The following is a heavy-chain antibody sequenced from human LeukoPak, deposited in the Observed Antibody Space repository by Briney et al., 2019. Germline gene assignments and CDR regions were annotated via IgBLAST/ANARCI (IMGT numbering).Heavy chain of an antibody. V-gene: IGHV4-34*01. D-gene: IGHD5-12*01. CDR2: INHSGST. Sequence: SETLSLTCAVYGGSFSGYYWSWVRQPPGKGLEWIGEINHSGSTNYNPSLKSRVTISVDTSKNQFSLKLSSVTAADTAVYYCAREIVAGLGVSFDIWGQGTMVTVSS. CDR1: GGSFSGYY. CDR3: AREIVAGLGVSFDI. J-gene: IGHJ3*02.